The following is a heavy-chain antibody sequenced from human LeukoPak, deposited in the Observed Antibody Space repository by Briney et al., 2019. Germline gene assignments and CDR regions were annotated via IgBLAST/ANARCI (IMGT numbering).Heavy chain of an antibody. CDR1: GYTFTGYY. CDR2: INPNSGGT. CDR3: ARALYSSSGYDY. D-gene: IGHD6-6*01. J-gene: IGHJ4*02. Sequence: ASVKVSCKASGYTFTGYYMHWVRQAPGQGLEWMGWINPNSGGTNYAQKFQGRVTMTRDTSISTAYMELSRLRSDDTAVYYCARALYSSSGYDYWGQGTLVTVSS. V-gene: IGHV1-2*02.